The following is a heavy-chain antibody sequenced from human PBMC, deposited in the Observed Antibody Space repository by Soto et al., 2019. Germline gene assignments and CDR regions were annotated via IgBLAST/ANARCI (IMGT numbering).Heavy chain of an antibody. V-gene: IGHV1-24*01. J-gene: IGHJ6*02. CDR2: FDPEDGET. CDR3: ARSIVVVPADKGNYYYGMDV. D-gene: IGHD2-2*01. CDR1: GYTLTELS. Sequence: ASVKVSCKVSGYTLTELSMHWVRQAPGKGLEWMGGFDPEDGETIYAQKFQGRVTMSEDTSKDTAYMELSCLRSEDTAVYYCARSIVVVPADKGNYYYGMDVWGQGTTVTVSS.